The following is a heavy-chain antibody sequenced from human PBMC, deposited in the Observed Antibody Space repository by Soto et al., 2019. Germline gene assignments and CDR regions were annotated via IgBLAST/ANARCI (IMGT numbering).Heavy chain of an antibody. V-gene: IGHV4-30-4*01. CDR3: ATASFQIINSYRAMDV. J-gene: IGHJ6*01. D-gene: IGHD3-10*01. Sequence: QVQLQESGPGLLRPSQTLSLTCTVSGDSITSDDYYWTWIRQPPGKGLEWLGHIYYTGLTSSNTYLESRGSIYLDTSKNQFSLRVRSVTAADTAVYYWATASFQIINSYRAMDVWWPGTWMIVSS. CDR1: GDSITSDDYY. CDR2: IYYTGLT.